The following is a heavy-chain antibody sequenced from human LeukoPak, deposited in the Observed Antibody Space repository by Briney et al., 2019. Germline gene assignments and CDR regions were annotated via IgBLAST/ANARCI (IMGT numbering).Heavy chain of an antibody. V-gene: IGHV1-24*01. Sequence: ASVKVSCKVSGYTLTELSMHRVRQAPGKGLEWMGGFDPEDGETIYAQKFQGRVTMTEDTSTDTAYMELSSLRSEDTAVYYCATARVFHGSGSYRWDYWGQGTLVTVSS. CDR1: GYTLTELS. J-gene: IGHJ4*02. CDR2: FDPEDGET. CDR3: ATARVFHGSGSYRWDY. D-gene: IGHD3-10*01.